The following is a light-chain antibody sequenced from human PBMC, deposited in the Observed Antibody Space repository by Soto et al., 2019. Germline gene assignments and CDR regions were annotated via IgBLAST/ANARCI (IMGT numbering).Light chain of an antibody. Sequence: IQLTQSPSSLSASVGDRVTITCRASQGISSYLAWYQQKPGKAPNLLIYAASTLQRGVPSRFSGSGSGTNFTLTISSLQPEDFATYYCPQLNSYPPTFGGGTKVDIK. CDR1: QGISSY. CDR2: AAS. CDR3: PQLNSYPPT. J-gene: IGKJ4*01. V-gene: IGKV1-9*01.